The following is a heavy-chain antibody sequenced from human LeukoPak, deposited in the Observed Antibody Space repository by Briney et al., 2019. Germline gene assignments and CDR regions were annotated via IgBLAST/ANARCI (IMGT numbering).Heavy chain of an antibody. J-gene: IGHJ4*02. CDR1: GFTVSNNY. Sequence: PGGSLRLSCAASGFTVSNNYMSWVRQAPGKGLEWVSVIHSGGTTNYADPVQGRFTISRDNSKTTVYLHMNSPRAEDTAVYYCARDSDSGYGPFASWGQGTLVTVSS. V-gene: IGHV3-53*01. CDR3: ARDSDSGYGPFAS. D-gene: IGHD5-12*01. CDR2: IHSGGTT.